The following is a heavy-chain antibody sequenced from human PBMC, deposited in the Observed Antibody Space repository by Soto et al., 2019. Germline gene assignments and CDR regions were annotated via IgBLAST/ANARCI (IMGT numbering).Heavy chain of an antibody. Sequence: ASVKVSCKASGYTLTSYAMHWVRQAPGQRLEWMGWINAGNGNTKYSQKFQGRVTITRDTSASTAYMELSSLRSEDTAVYYCARDWAGIVVVPAAMYGMDVWGQGTTVTVSS. CDR1: GYTLTSYA. D-gene: IGHD2-2*01. CDR2: INAGNGNT. CDR3: ARDWAGIVVVPAAMYGMDV. J-gene: IGHJ6*02. V-gene: IGHV1-3*01.